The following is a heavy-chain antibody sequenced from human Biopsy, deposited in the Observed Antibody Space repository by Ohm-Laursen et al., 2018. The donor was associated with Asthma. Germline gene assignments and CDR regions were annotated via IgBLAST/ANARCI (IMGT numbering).Heavy chain of an antibody. CDR3: ARERIAARQRRYYFDY. V-gene: IGHV1-69*01. Sequence: SLVKVSCRASGGTFSSYAISWVRQAPGQGLEWMGGIIPIFGTANYAQKFQGRVTITADESTSTAYMELSSLRSEDTAVYYCARERIAARQRRYYFDYWGQGTLVTVSS. CDR1: GGTFSSYA. CDR2: IIPIFGTA. D-gene: IGHD6-6*01. J-gene: IGHJ4*02.